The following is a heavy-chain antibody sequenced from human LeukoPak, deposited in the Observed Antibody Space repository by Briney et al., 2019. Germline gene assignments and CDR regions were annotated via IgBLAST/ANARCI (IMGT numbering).Heavy chain of an antibody. CDR1: GFTFSSYA. Sequence: GGSLRLSCAASGFTFSSYAMSWVRQAPGKGLEWVSAISGSGGSTYYADSVKGRFTISRDNSKNTLYLQMNSLRAEDTAVYYCAKETSPYSSGPRGAFDIWGQGIMVTVSS. CDR2: ISGSGGST. CDR3: AKETSPYSSGPRGAFDI. J-gene: IGHJ3*02. D-gene: IGHD6-19*01. V-gene: IGHV3-23*01.